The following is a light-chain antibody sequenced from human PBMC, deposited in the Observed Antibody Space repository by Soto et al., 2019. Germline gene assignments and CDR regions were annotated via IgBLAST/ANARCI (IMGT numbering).Light chain of an antibody. Sequence: EIVLTQSPSTLSLSPGERANISCRASQSVTTHLAWYQQKPGQAPRLLIYDASDRATGIPARLSGSGSGTDFTLTISSLEPADFAVYYCQQRSNWPPSITFGQGARLEIK. CDR1: QSVTTH. V-gene: IGKV3-11*01. J-gene: IGKJ5*01. CDR3: QQRSNWPPSIT. CDR2: DAS.